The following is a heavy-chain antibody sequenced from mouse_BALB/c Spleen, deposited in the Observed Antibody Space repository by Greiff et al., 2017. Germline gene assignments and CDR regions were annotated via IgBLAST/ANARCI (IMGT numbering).Heavy chain of an antibody. CDR2: IDPENGNT. J-gene: IGHJ3*01. V-gene: IGHV14-1*02. Sequence: VQLKESGAELVRPGALVKLSCKASGFNIKDYYMHWVKQRPEQGLEWIGWIDPENGNTIYDPKFQGKASITADTSSNTAYLQLSSLTSEDTAVYYCARGDPLAYWGQGTLVTVSA. CDR3: ARGDPLAY. CDR1: GFNIKDYY.